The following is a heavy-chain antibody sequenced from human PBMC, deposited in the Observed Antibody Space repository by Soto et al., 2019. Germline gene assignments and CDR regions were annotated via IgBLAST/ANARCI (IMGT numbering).Heavy chain of an antibody. CDR3: ARDGEQHLVLDYYYAMDV. V-gene: IGHV3-21*01. J-gene: IGHJ6*02. D-gene: IGHD3-10*01. Sequence: GVSLRLSCAASGCTFNASNMNWVRQAPGKRLEWVSSITSTSLYIYYTDSIKGRFTISRDNAKNSLYLQMDSLRAEDTAVYYCARDGEQHLVLDYYYAMDVWGHGTTVTVSS. CDR1: GCTFNASN. CDR2: ITSTSLYI.